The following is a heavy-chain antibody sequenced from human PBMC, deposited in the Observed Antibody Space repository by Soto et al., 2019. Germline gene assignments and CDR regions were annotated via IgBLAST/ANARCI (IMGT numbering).Heavy chain of an antibody. CDR2: ISWNSGSI. CDR3: AIEFDGDYLFRGFDP. V-gene: IGHV3-9*01. Sequence: EVQLVESGGGLVQPGRSLRLSCAASGFTFDDYAMHWVRQAPGKGLEWVSGISWNSGSIGYGDSVKGRFTISRDNAKNSLYLQMNSLSAEDTAVYDGAIEFDGDYLFRGFDPWGQGTLVTVSS. J-gene: IGHJ5*02. CDR1: GFTFDDYA. D-gene: IGHD4-17*01.